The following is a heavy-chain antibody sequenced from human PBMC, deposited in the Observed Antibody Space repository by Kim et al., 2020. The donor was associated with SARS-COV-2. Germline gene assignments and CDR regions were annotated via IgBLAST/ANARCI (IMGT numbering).Heavy chain of an antibody. CDR1: GYTFSKYG. D-gene: IGHD2-2*02. J-gene: IGHJ5*02. Sequence: ASVKVSCKAFGYTFSKYGLNWVRQAPGQGLEWMGWIDTNTGTPANAQGFRGRFVFSFDTSVSTAYLQISSLKAEDTAVYYCAREDGIPGAIKTNWLDPWGQGTLVTVSS. CDR3: AREDGIPGAIKTNWLDP. V-gene: IGHV7-4-1*02. CDR2: IDTNTGTP.